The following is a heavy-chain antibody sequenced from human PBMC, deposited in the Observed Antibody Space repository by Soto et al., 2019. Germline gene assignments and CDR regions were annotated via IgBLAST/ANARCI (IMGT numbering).Heavy chain of an antibody. J-gene: IGHJ6*02. CDR2: IIPILGET. V-gene: IGHV1-69*08. CDR1: GTIFSSYT. CDR3: ARGLGGRMDD. Sequence: QVQLVQSGAEVKKPGSSVRVSCKASGTIFSSYTNSWVRQAPGQGLECMGRIIPILGETNSAQKFQGRVTLTADKSTNTAYMELNSLRLEDTALYYCARGLGGRMDDWGQGTTVTVSS. D-gene: IGHD3-16*01.